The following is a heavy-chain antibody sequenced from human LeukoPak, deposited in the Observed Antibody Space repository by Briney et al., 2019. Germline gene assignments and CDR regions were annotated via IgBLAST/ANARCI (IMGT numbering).Heavy chain of an antibody. V-gene: IGHV3-21*01. J-gene: IGHJ4*02. D-gene: IGHD3-3*01. CDR2: ISSSSSYI. CDR3: ARGPTYYDFWSGYSLGDY. Sequence: GGSLRLSCAASGFTFSSYSMNWVRQAPGKGLEWVSSISSSSSYIYYADSVKGRFTISRDNAKNSLYLQMNSLRAEDTAVYYCARGPTYYDFWSGYSLGDYWGQGTLVTVSS. CDR1: GFTFSSYS.